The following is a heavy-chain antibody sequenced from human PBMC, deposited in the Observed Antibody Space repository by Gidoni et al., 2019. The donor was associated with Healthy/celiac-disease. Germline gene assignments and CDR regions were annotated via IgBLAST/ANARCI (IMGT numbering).Heavy chain of an antibody. CDR2: IYSGGST. V-gene: IGHV3-53*01. CDR1: GFTVSSNY. CDR3: ARAGSYFPYYYYYGMDV. D-gene: IGHD1-26*01. Sequence: EVQLVESGGGLIQPGGSLRLSCAASGFTVSSNYMSWVRQAPGKGLEWVSVIYSGGSTYYADSVKGRFTISRDNSKNTLYLQMNSLRAEDTAVYYCARAGSYFPYYYYYGMDVWSQGTTVTVSS. J-gene: IGHJ6*02.